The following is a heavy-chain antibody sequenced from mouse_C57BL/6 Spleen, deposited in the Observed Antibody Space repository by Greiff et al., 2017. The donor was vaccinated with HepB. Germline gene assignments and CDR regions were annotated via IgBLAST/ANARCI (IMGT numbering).Heavy chain of an antibody. CDR3: TRDDYDGYYCDY. J-gene: IGHJ2*01. Sequence: EVKVVESGEGLVKPGGSLKLSCAASGFTFSSYAMSWVRQTPEKRLEWVAYISSGGDYIYYADTVKGRFTISRDNARNTLYLQMSSLKSEDTAMYYCTRDDYDGYYCDYWGQGTTLTVSS. V-gene: IGHV5-9-1*02. CDR2: ISSGGDYI. CDR1: GFTFSSYA. D-gene: IGHD2-4*01.